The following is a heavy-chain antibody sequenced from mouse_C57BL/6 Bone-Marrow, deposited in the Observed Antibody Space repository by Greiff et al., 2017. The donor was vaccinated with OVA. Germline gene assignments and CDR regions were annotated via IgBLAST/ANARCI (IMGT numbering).Heavy chain of an antibody. CDR3: ARYDYDGYYYAMDY. J-gene: IGHJ4*01. CDR1: GFTFSDYY. V-gene: IGHV5-12*01. Sequence: EVMLVESGGGLVQPGGSLKLSCAASGFTFSDYYMYWVRQTPEKRLEWVAYISNGGGSTYYPDTVKGRFTISRDNAKNTLYLQMSRLKSEDTAMYYCARYDYDGYYYAMDYWGQGTSVTVSS. D-gene: IGHD2-4*01. CDR2: ISNGGGST.